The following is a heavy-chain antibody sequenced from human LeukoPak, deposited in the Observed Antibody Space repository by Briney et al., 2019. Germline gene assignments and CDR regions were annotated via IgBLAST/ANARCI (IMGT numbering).Heavy chain of an antibody. CDR3: ARDEILTGYNFDY. Sequence: GGSLRLSCAASGFTFSSYSMNWVRQAPGKGLEWVSSISSSSSYIYYADSVKGRFTISRDNAKNSLYLQMNSLRAEDTAVYYCARDEILTGYNFDYWGQGTLVTVSS. CDR2: ISSSSSYI. CDR1: GFTFSSYS. D-gene: IGHD3-9*01. J-gene: IGHJ4*01. V-gene: IGHV3-21*01.